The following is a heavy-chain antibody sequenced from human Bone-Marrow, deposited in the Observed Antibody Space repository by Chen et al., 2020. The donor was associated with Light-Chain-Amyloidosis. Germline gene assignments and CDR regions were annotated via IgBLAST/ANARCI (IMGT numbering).Heavy chain of an antibody. Sequence: QVQLVQSGAEVKKPGSSVKVSCKASGGTFSSYAISWVRQAPGQGLEWMGGIIPIFGTANYEQKFQGRVTITADESTSTAYMELSSLRSEDTAVYYCAREGGTYYYDSSGNNWFDPWGQGTLVTVSS. CDR3: AREGGTYYYDSSGNNWFDP. J-gene: IGHJ5*02. V-gene: IGHV1-69*01. D-gene: IGHD3-22*01. CDR2: IIPIFGTA. CDR1: GGTFSSYA.